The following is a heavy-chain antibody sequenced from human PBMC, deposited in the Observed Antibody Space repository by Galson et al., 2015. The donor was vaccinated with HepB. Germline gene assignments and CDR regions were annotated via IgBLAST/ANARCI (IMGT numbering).Heavy chain of an antibody. V-gene: IGHV4-34*01. Sequence: SETLSLTCAVYGGSFSGYYWSWIRQPPGKGLEWIGEINHSGSTNYNPSLKSRVTISVDTSKNQFSLKLSSVTAADTAVYYCARGRRWNYGGRFGYFDYWGQGTLVTVSS. J-gene: IGHJ4*02. CDR3: ARGRRWNYGGRFGYFDY. D-gene: IGHD1-7*01. CDR1: GGSFSGYY. CDR2: INHSGST.